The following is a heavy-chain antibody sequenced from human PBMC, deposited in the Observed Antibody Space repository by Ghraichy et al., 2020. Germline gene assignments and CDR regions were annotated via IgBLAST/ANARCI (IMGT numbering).Heavy chain of an antibody. Sequence: LSLTCVASGFTFSDYAMNWVRQSPGKGLEWVSYITSSSRTISYADSVKGRFTISRDNAQNSLYLQMNSLRDEDTAVYYCARGSKVVRFYYYDGMDVWRQGTTVTVSS. V-gene: IGHV3-48*02. J-gene: IGHJ6*02. D-gene: IGHD4-23*01. CDR2: ITSSSRTI. CDR1: GFTFSDYA. CDR3: ARGSKVVRFYYYDGMDV.